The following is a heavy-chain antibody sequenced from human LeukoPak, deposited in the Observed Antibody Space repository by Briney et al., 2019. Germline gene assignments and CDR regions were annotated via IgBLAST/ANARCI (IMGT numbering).Heavy chain of an antibody. Sequence: SVKVSCKASGGTFSSYAISWVRQAPGQGLEWMGRIIPIFGTANYAQKFQGRVTITTDESTSTDYMELSSLRSEDTAVYYCASGSRDGNYYYYYMDVWGKGTTVTVSS. J-gene: IGHJ6*03. D-gene: IGHD2-15*01. CDR3: ASGSRDGNYYYYYMDV. CDR2: IIPIFGTA. CDR1: GGTFSSYA. V-gene: IGHV1-69*05.